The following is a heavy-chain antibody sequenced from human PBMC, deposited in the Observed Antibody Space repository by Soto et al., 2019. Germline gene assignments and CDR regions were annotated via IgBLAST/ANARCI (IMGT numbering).Heavy chain of an antibody. D-gene: IGHD1-26*01. CDR2: INHSGST. CDR3: ARGGRSSQTNVFDP. CDR1: GGSFSGYY. Sequence: SETLSLTCAVYGGSFSGYYWSWIRQPPGRGLEWIGEINHSGSTNYNPSLKSRVTISVDTSKNQFSLKLSSVTAADTAVYYCARGGRSSQTNVFDPWGQGTLVTVSS. J-gene: IGHJ5*02. V-gene: IGHV4-34*01.